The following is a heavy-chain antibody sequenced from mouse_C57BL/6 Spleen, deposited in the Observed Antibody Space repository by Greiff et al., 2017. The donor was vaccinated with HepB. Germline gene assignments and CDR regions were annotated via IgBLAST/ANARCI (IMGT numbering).Heavy chain of an antibody. CDR1: GFSLTSYG. CDR3: ASYGSSLYYYAMDY. CDR2: IWSGGST. J-gene: IGHJ4*01. V-gene: IGHV2-2*01. D-gene: IGHD1-1*01. Sequence: QVQLQQSGPGLVQPSQSLSITCTVSGFSLTSYGVHWVRQSPGKGLEWLGVIWSGGSTDYNAAFISRLSISKDNSKSQVFFKMNSLQADDTAIYYCASYGSSLYYYAMDYWGQGTSVTVSS.